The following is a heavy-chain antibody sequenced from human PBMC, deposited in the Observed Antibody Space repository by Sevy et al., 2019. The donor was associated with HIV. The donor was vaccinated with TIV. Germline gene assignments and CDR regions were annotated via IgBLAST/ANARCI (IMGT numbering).Heavy chain of an antibody. CDR3: VKGGSWVTRPDWYFDL. Sequence: GGSLRLSCAASGFTFSSYAMSWVRQAPGKGLEWVSAISGSGGSTYYADSVKGRFTISRDNSKNTLYLQMNSLRAEDTAVYYCVKGGSWVTRPDWYFDLWGRGTLVTVSS. CDR1: GFTFSSYA. J-gene: IGHJ2*01. D-gene: IGHD4-17*01. CDR2: ISGSGGST. V-gene: IGHV3-23*01.